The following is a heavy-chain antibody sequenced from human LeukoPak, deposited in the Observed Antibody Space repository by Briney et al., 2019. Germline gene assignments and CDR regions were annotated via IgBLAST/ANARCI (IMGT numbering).Heavy chain of an antibody. Sequence: GGSLRLSCAASGFTFSSYGMHWVRQAPGKGLEWVAYIRYDGSNKYYADSVKGRFTISRDNSKNALYLQMNSLRAEDTAVYYCAKDTTAPKAGFDPWGQGTLVTVSS. V-gene: IGHV3-30*02. CDR2: IRYDGSNK. CDR3: AKDTTAPKAGFDP. D-gene: IGHD1-14*01. CDR1: GFTFSSYG. J-gene: IGHJ5*02.